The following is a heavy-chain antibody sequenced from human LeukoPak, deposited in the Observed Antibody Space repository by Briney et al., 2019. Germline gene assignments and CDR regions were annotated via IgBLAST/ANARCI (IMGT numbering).Heavy chain of an antibody. CDR2: ITGDGSDI. J-gene: IGHJ5*02. CDR1: GFTLNKYR. D-gene: IGHD4-17*01. CDR3: ARDAYTTTSNWLDP. Sequence: GGSLRLSCEASGFTLNKYRMHWVRQAPGKGLVWVSRITGDGSDIAYADSVKGRFTVSRDDAKNILFLQMTSLRVEDTAIYYCARDAYTTTSNWLDPWGQGILVTVSS. V-gene: IGHV3-74*01.